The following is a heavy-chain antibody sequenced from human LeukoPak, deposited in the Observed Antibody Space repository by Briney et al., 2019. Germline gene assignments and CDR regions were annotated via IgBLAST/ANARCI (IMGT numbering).Heavy chain of an antibody. CDR3: ARTLPGEWYFDY. CDR2: IDWDDDK. CDR1: GFSLSTSGMC. Sequence: SGPTLVNPTQTLTLTCTFSGFSLSTSGMCVSWIRQPPGKALGRLARIDWDDDKYYSTSLKTRLTISKDTSKNQVVLTMTNMDPVDTATDYCARTLPGEWYFDYWGQGTLVTVSS. V-gene: IGHV2-70*11. J-gene: IGHJ4*02. D-gene: IGHD3-16*01.